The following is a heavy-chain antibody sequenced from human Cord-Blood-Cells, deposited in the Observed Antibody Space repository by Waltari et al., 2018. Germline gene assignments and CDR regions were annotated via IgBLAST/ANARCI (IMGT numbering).Heavy chain of an antibody. CDR2: INAGNGNT. V-gene: IGHV1-3*01. CDR1: GYTFTSYA. Sequence: VQVVQSGAEVKKPGASVKVSCKASGYTFTSYAMHWVRQAPGQRLEWMGWINAGNGNTKYSQKFQGRVTITRDTSASTAYMELSSLRSEDTAVYYCAFTSRIVGATDYYYYGMDVWGQGTTVTVSS. CDR3: AFTSRIVGATDYYYYGMDV. J-gene: IGHJ6*02. D-gene: IGHD1-26*01.